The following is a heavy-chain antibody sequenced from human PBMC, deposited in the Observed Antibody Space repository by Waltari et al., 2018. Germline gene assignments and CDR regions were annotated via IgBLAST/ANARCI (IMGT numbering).Heavy chain of an antibody. D-gene: IGHD3-10*01. V-gene: IGHV7-4-1*02. J-gene: IGHJ4*02. CDR1: GYTFTSYA. CDR2: INTNTGNP. CDR3: ARGSSSVLWFGELLSHIDY. Sequence: QVQLVQSGSELKKPGASVKVSCKASGYTFTSYAMNWVRPAPGQGLEWMGWINTNTGNPTYAQGFTGRFVFSLDTSVSTAYLQISSLKAEDTAVYYCARGSSSVLWFGELLSHIDYWGQGTLVTVSS.